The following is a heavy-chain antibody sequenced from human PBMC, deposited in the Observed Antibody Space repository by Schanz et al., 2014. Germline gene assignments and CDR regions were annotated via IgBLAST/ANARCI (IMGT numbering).Heavy chain of an antibody. CDR3: ARDSVRGATGGYGMDV. D-gene: IGHD2-8*02. V-gene: IGHV4-31*03. CDR1: GGSVSSGGDY. Sequence: QVQLQESGPGLVKPSQTLSLTCTVSGGSVSSGGDYWSWIRQHPGKGLEWIGYIYYSGSTYYNPSLKSRVTISVDKSKNQFSLKVRSVTAADTAVYYCARDSVRGATGGYGMDVWGQGTTVTVSS. J-gene: IGHJ6*02. CDR2: IYYSGST.